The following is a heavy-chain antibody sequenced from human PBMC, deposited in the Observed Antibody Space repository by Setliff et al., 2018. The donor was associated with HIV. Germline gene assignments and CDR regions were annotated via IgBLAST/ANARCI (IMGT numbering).Heavy chain of an antibody. D-gene: IGHD3-16*01. CDR3: AKGAGLGWASFDY. Sequence: PGGSLRLSCETSGFIFNDYAMHWVRQAPGKGLEWVSGISDGGGRTYYANSVKGRFTISRDNSKNTLYLQMNSLRAEDTALYYCAKGAGLGWASFDYWGQGTLVTVS. J-gene: IGHJ4*02. CDR1: GFIFNDYA. CDR2: ISDGGGRT. V-gene: IGHV3-23*01.